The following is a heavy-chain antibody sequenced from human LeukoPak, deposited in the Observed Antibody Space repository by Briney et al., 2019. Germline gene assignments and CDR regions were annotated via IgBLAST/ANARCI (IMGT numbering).Heavy chain of an antibody. CDR2: IIPILGIA. D-gene: IGHD2-21*01. J-gene: IGHJ4*02. Sequence: GASAKVSCKASGGTFSSYAISWVRQAPGQGLEWMGRIIPILGIANHAQKFQGRVTITADKSTSTAYMELSSLRAEDTAVYYCARNSLYCAGDCYEVFDSWGQGTLVTVSS. CDR1: GGTFSSYA. CDR3: ARNSLYCAGDCYEVFDS. V-gene: IGHV1-69*04.